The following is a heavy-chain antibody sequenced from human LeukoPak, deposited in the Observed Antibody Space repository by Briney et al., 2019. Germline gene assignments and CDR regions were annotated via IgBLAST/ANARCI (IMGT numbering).Heavy chain of an antibody. CDR2: IWYDGSKK. Sequence: GGSLRLSCAASGFTFSSFGMHCVRQAPGKGLEWVAVIWYDGSKKNYADSVRGRFTISRDNSKNTLYLQMNSLRAEDTGVYYCARPPEDWGQGTLVTVSS. V-gene: IGHV3-33*01. CDR3: ARPPED. J-gene: IGHJ4*02. CDR1: GFTFSSFG.